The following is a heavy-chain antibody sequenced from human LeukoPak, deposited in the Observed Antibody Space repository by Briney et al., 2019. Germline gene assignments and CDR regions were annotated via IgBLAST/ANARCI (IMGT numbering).Heavy chain of an antibody. CDR3: ARDTYYYGSGSRPDFDY. Sequence: ASVKVSCKASGYTFTSYGISWVRQARGQGLEWMGWISAYNGNINYAQKLQGRVTMTTDTSTSTAYMGLRSLRSDDTAVYYCARDTYYYGSGSRPDFDYWGQGTLVTVSS. CDR1: GYTFTSYG. D-gene: IGHD3-10*01. V-gene: IGHV1-18*01. CDR2: ISAYNGNI. J-gene: IGHJ4*02.